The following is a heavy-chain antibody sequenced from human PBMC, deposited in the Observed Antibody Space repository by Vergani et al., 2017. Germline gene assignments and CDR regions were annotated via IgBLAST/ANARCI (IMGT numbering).Heavy chain of an antibody. J-gene: IGHJ4*02. D-gene: IGHD3-9*01. CDR3: ARHYYDILTGYLYYFDY. Sequence: VQLVQSGAEVKKPGASVKVSCKASGYSFTSYWIGWVRQMPGKGLEWMGIIYPGDSDTRYRPSFQGQVTISADKSISTAYLQWSSLKASDTAMYYCARHYYDILTGYLYYFDYWGQGTLVTVSS. CDR2: IYPGDSDT. CDR1: GYSFTSYW. V-gene: IGHV5-51*01.